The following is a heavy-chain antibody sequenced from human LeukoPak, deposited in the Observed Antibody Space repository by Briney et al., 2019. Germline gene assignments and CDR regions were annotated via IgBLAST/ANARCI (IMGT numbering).Heavy chain of an antibody. CDR1: GFTFSDYW. CDR3: ARDRRPSIYGGLDS. J-gene: IGHJ5*02. CDR2: IKQDGSEK. Sequence: GGSLRLSCAASGFTFSDYWMSWVRQPPGKGLEWVANIKQDGSEKYYVDSVKGRFTISRDNAKNPLYLQMNSLTAEDTAVYYCARDRRPSIYGGLDSWGQGTLVTVSS. D-gene: IGHD4-23*01. V-gene: IGHV3-7*01.